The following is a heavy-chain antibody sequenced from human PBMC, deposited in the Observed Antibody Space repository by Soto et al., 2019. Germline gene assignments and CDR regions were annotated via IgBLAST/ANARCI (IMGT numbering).Heavy chain of an antibody. Sequence: QVQLQQSGPGLVKPSQTLSLTCTVSGGSISYEYYHWTWIRQSPGKGLEWIGYIHYSGSIIYNPSFKSRVTISVDTSKNQLSLQLICETAADTAVYFCAREDDGGDRDYYGLDVWGQGTTVTVSS. CDR2: IHYSGSI. D-gene: IGHD2-21*02. V-gene: IGHV4-30-4*08. J-gene: IGHJ6*02. CDR3: AREDDGGDRDYYGLDV. CDR1: GGSISYEYYH.